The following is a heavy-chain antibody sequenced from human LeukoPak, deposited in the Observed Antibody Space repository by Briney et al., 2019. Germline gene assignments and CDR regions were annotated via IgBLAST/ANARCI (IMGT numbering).Heavy chain of an antibody. J-gene: IGHJ3*02. Sequence: GASVKVSCKASGYTFTSYDINWVRQATGQGLEWMGWMNPNSGNTGYAQKFQGRVTMTRNTSISTAYMELSSLRSEDTAVYYCARGRSRRITIFGVVPDAFDIWGQGTMVTVSS. V-gene: IGHV1-8*01. CDR3: ARGRSRRITIFGVVPDAFDI. CDR2: MNPNSGNT. D-gene: IGHD3-3*01. CDR1: GYTFTSYD.